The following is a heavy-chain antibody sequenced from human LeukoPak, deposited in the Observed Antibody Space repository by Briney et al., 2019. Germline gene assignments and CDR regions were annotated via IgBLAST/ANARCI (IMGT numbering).Heavy chain of an antibody. Sequence: GGSLRLSCAVSGLSFNSYGMHWVRQAPGKGLEWVAVISYDGSNTYYADSVKGRFTISRDNSKTTLYLQMNSLRAEDTAVYYCARGYYGSSSDAFDIWGQGTMVTVSS. V-gene: IGHV3-30*03. CDR1: GLSFNSYG. CDR3: ARGYYGSSSDAFDI. CDR2: ISYDGSNT. J-gene: IGHJ3*02. D-gene: IGHD3-22*01.